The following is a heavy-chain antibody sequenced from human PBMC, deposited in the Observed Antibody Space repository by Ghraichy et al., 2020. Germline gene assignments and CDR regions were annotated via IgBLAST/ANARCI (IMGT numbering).Heavy chain of an antibody. Sequence: LSLTCAASGFTFSSYAMSWVRQAPGKGLEWVSAISGSGGSTYYADSVKGRFTISRDNSKNTLYLQMNSLRAEDTAVYYCAKSKFARVNWFDPWGQGTLVTVSS. J-gene: IGHJ5*02. CDR2: ISGSGGST. V-gene: IGHV3-23*01. CDR3: AKSKFARVNWFDP. D-gene: IGHD3-16*01. CDR1: GFTFSSYA.